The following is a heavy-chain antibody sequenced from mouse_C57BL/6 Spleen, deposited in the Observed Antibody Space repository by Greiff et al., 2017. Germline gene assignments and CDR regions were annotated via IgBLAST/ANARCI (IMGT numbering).Heavy chain of an antibody. D-gene: IGHD2-4*01. CDR1: GYAFSSYW. CDR2: IYPGDGDT. CDR3: ASCYDYDDYAMDY. Sequence: QVQLQQSGAELVKPGASVKISCKASGYAFSSYWMNWVKQRPGKGLEWIGQIYPGDGDTNYNGKFKGKATLTADKSSSTAYMQLSSLTSEDSAVYYCASCYDYDDYAMDYWGQGTSVTVSS. J-gene: IGHJ4*01. V-gene: IGHV1-80*01.